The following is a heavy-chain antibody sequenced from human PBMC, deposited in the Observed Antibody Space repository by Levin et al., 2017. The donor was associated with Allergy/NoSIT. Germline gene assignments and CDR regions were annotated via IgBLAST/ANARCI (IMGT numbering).Heavy chain of an antibody. CDR2: ISSSGSTI. J-gene: IGHJ4*02. D-gene: IGHD6-13*01. Sequence: GGSLRLSCAASGFTFSSYEMNWVRQAPGKGLEWVSYISSSGSTIYHADSVKGRFTISRDNAKNSLYLQMNSLRAEDTAVYYCARVGGIAAAHLVYWGQGTLVTVSS. CDR1: GFTFSSYE. V-gene: IGHV3-48*03. CDR3: ARVGGIAAAHLVY.